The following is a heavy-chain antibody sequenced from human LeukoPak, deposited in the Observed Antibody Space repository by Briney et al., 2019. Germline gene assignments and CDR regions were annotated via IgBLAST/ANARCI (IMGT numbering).Heavy chain of an antibody. CDR1: GFTFKNSA. CDR3: AQEPPPSSIAVEYYFDY. V-gene: IGHV3-23*01. J-gene: IGHJ4*02. CDR2: ISGSRDNS. D-gene: IGHD6-19*01. Sequence: GGSLRLSCAASGFTFKNSAMSWVRQAPGRGLEWVSTISGSRDNSYYADSVKGRFTISRDNSKNTLYLQMNSLRAEDTAVYYCAQEPPPSSIAVEYYFDYWGQGTLVTVSS.